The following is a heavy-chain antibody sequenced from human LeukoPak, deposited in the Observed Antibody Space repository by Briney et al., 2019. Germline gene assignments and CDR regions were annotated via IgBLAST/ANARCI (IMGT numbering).Heavy chain of an antibody. CDR2: INPNSGGT. J-gene: IGHJ4*02. Sequence: ASVKVSCKASGYTFTGYYMHWLRQAPGQGLEWMGWINPNSGGTNYAQKFQGRVTMTRGTSISTAYMELSRLRSDDTAVYYCARFEMATIRGGDDWGQGTLVTVSS. CDR1: GYTFTGYY. CDR3: ARFEMATIRGGDD. D-gene: IGHD5-24*01. V-gene: IGHV1-2*02.